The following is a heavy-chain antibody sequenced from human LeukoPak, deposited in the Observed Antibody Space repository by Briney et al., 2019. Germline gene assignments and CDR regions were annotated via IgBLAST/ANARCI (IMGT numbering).Heavy chain of an antibody. Sequence: PSETLSLTCAVYGGSFSGYYWSWIRQPPGKGLEWIGEINHSGSTNYNPSLKSRVTISVDTSKNQFSLKLSSVTAADTAVYYCASVGVPAARDYWGQGTLVTVSS. J-gene: IGHJ4*02. V-gene: IGHV4-34*01. CDR2: INHSGST. CDR1: GGSFSGYY. D-gene: IGHD2-2*01. CDR3: ASVGVPAARDY.